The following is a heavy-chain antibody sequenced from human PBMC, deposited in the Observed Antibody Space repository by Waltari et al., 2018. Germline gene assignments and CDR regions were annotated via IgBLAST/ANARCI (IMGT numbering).Heavy chain of an antibody. J-gene: IGHJ4*02. D-gene: IGHD1-1*01. CDR3: VRNQWKVSLFDF. CDR2: IFHSGNT. Sequence: QVHLQESGPGLVQPSGTLSLTCDVSGVSLIGTNSWGWVRQPPGKGLEWIGEIFHSGNTNYNSSLKSRVTISMDTSKNQFSLTLISVTAADTAVYYCVRNQWKVSLFDFWGQGAKVSVSS. CDR1: GVSLIGTNS. V-gene: IGHV4-4*02.